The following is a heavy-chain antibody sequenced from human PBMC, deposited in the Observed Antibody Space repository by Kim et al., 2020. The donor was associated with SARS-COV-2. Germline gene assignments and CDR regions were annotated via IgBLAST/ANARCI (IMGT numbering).Heavy chain of an antibody. D-gene: IGHD3-10*01. Sequence: TPSLTPRVTISVDTSKNQFSRNLSAVTAADTAVYYCARLFATGTYRGILHYWGQGTLVTVSS. CDR3: ARLFATGTYRGILHY. V-gene: IGHV4-39*01. J-gene: IGHJ4*02.